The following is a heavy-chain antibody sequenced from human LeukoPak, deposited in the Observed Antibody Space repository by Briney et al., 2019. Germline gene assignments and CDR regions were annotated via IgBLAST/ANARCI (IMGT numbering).Heavy chain of an antibody. CDR3: ARDLQLWSTADY. CDR1: GYTFTGYY. V-gene: IGHV1-18*04. D-gene: IGHD5-18*01. J-gene: IGHJ4*02. CDR2: ISAYNGNT. Sequence: ASVKVSCKASGYTFTGYYMHWVRQAPGQGLEWMGWISAYNGNTNYAQKLQGRVTMTTDTSTSTAYMELRSLRSDATAVYYCARDLQLWSTADYGGQGTLATVSS.